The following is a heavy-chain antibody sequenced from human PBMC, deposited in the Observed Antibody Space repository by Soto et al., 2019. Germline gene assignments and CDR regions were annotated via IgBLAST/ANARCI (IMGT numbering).Heavy chain of an antibody. CDR3: APVRGLYYFDY. J-gene: IGHJ4*02. CDR2: ISGSGGST. V-gene: IGHV3-23*01. CDR1: GFTFSSYA. Sequence: EGSLRLSCAASGFTFSSYAMSWVRQAPGKGLEWVSAISGSGGSTYYADSVKGRFTISRDNSKNTLYLQMNSLRAEDTAVYYCAPVRGLYYFDYWGQGTLVTVSS. D-gene: IGHD3-10*01.